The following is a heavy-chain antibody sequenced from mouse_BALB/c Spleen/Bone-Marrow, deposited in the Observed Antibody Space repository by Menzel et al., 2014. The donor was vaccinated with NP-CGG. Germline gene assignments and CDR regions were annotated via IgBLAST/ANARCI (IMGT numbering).Heavy chain of an antibody. CDR1: GYTFSFYW. D-gene: IGHD2-4*01. J-gene: IGHJ3*01. Sequence: VQLQESGAELMKPGASVKISCKATGYTFSFYWIEWVKQRPGHGLEWIGEILPGSGSINYNEKFKGKATFTVDPSSNTAYMQLSSLTSADSAVYYWARLITTGGFRYWGQGTLVTVSA. V-gene: IGHV1-9*01. CDR2: ILPGSGSI. CDR3: ARLITTGGFRY.